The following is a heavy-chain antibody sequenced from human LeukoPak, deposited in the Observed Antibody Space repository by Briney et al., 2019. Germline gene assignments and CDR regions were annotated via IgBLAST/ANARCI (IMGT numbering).Heavy chain of an antibody. Sequence: PSETLSLTCTVSGGSISSYYWSWIRQPAGKGLEWIGRIYTSGSTNYNPSLKSRVTISVDTSKNQFSLKLSSVTAADTAVYYCARRIVVVPAAMIFSTPPHNWFDPWGQGTLVTVSS. CDR2: IYTSGST. D-gene: IGHD2-2*01. CDR3: ARRIVVVPAAMIFSTPPHNWFDP. V-gene: IGHV4-4*07. J-gene: IGHJ5*02. CDR1: GGSISSYY.